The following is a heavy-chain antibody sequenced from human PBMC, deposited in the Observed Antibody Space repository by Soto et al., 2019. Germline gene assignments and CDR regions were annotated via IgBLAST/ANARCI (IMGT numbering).Heavy chain of an antibody. J-gene: IGHJ4*02. CDR1: GYTFTDYA. V-gene: IGHV1-3*01. CDR2: INAGNGYT. CDR3: ARDPLGELSGYFDY. Sequence: QVQLVQSGAEVKKPGASMKVSCKASGYTFTDYAIHWVRQAPGQTIEWMGWINAGNGYTKSAQDFQGRVTITRDTSASTAYMELSSLISEDTAVYYCARDPLGELSGYFDYWGQGPLVTVSS. D-gene: IGHD3-16*02.